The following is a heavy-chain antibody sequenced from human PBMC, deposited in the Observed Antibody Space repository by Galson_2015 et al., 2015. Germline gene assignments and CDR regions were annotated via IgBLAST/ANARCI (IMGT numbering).Heavy chain of an antibody. Sequence: TLSLTCTVSGGSISSGGYYWSWIRQHPGKGLEWIGYIYYSGSTYYNPSLKSRVTISVDTSKNQFSLKLSSVTAADTAVYYCARDLMVRGAIRYFDYWGQGTLVTVSS. CDR1: GGSISSGGYY. CDR3: ARDLMVRGAIRYFDY. J-gene: IGHJ4*02. V-gene: IGHV4-31*03. D-gene: IGHD3-10*01. CDR2: IYYSGST.